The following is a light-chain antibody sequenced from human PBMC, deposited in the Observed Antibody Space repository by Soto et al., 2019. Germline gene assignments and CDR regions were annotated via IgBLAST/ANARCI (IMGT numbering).Light chain of an antibody. J-gene: IGLJ3*02. Sequence: QSALTQPASVSGSPGQSITISCTGTSSDVGGHNFVSWYQQHPGKAPKLMIYEVTYRPSGVSNRFSGSKSGNTASLTISGLLAEDEANYYCASRTASTFVLFGGGTQLTVL. V-gene: IGLV2-14*03. CDR3: ASRTASTFVL. CDR1: SSDVGGHNF. CDR2: EVT.